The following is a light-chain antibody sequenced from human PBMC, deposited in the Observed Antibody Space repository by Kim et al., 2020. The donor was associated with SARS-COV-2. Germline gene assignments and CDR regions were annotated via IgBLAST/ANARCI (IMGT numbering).Light chain of an antibody. CDR2: GAS. CDR1: QTVSSN. J-gene: IGKJ1*01. CDR3: QQYYNWPRT. Sequence: TVMTQSPVTLSVSPGERVTLSCRASQTVSSNLAWYQQKPGQAPRLLIYGASTRATGIPARFSGSASGTEFTLTISSLQSEDFAVYYCQQYYNWPRTFGQGTKVDIK. V-gene: IGKV3-15*01.